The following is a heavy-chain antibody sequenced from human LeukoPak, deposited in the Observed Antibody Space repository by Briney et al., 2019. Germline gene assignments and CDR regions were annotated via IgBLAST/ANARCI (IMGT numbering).Heavy chain of an antibody. D-gene: IGHD5-18*01. CDR2: IWYDRSNK. CDR1: GFTFSSYG. J-gene: IGHJ6*02. CDR3: ARERGYSYGDRDYYYYYGMDV. Sequence: GGSLRLSCAASGFTFSSYGMHWVRQAPGKGLGGVAVIWYDRSNKYYVDSVKGRFTISRDNSKNTLYLQMNSLRAEDTAVYYCARERGYSYGDRDYYYYYGMDVWGQGTTVTVSS. V-gene: IGHV3-33*01.